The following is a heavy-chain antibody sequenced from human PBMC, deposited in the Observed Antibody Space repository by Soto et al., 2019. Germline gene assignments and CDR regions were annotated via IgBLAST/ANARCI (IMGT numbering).Heavy chain of an antibody. CDR3: AREGVAPYYYYGMDV. V-gene: IGHV1-18*01. Sequence: QVKLVQSGAEVKKPGASVKVSCKASGYTFTRSGISWVRQAPGQGPEWMGWISSYNGDTNYAQTFQGRVTMTTDTSTSTAYMELSSLRSDDTAVYYCAREGVAPYYYYGMDVWGQGTPVTVSS. J-gene: IGHJ6*02. CDR2: ISSYNGDT. CDR1: GYTFTRSG. D-gene: IGHD5-12*01.